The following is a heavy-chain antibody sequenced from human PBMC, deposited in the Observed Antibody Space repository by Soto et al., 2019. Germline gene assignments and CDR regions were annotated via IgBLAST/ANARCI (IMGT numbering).Heavy chain of an antibody. V-gene: IGHV1-69*12. Sequence: QVQLVQSGAEVKKPGSSVKVSCKASGGTFSSYAISWVRQAPGQGLEWMGGIIPIFGTANYAQKFQGRVTITADESTITAYMELSSLRSEDTAVYYCARDPVTPYNTDYYYYGMDVWGQGTTVTVSS. CDR3: ARDPVTPYNTDYYYYGMDV. D-gene: IGHD1-20*01. CDR2: IIPIFGTA. J-gene: IGHJ6*02. CDR1: GGTFSSYA.